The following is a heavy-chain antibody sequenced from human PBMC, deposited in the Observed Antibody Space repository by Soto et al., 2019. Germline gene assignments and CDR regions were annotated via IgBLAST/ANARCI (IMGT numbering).Heavy chain of an antibody. J-gene: IGHJ4*02. CDR1: GFTFDDYA. CDR3: AKGAVTSSFGYFDY. CDR2: ISWNSGNI. Sequence: EVHLVESGGGLVQPGRSLRLSCAASGFTFDDYAMHWVRQVPGKGLEWVSSISWNSGNIVYADSVKGRFTISRDSANNSLYLQMISLRTEDTALYYCAKGAVTSSFGYFDYWGQGTLVTVSS. D-gene: IGHD3-3*01. V-gene: IGHV3-9*01.